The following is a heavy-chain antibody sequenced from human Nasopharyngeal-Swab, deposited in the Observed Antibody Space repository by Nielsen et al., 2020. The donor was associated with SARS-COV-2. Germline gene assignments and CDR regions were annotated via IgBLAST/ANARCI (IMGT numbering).Heavy chain of an antibody. CDR1: GGSFSGYY. CDR3: ARSPALAVGGTLDY. J-gene: IGHJ4*02. Sequence: SETLSLTCAVYGGSFSGYYWSWIRQSPGKGLEWIGEINQSGSTNYNPSLKSRATISVDTSKNQFSLKLSSVTAADTAVYYCARSPALAVGGTLDYWGQGTLVTVSS. V-gene: IGHV4-34*01. D-gene: IGHD6-13*01. CDR2: INQSGST.